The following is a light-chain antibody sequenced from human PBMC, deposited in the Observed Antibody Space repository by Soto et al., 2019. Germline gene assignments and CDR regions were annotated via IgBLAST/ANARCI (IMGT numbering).Light chain of an antibody. J-gene: IGLJ1*01. V-gene: IGLV3-25*03. CDR2: KDS. CDR3: QSADSSGTYV. Sequence: SSELTQSPSVSVSPGQTARITCSGDALPKQYAYWYQQKPGQAPVLVIYKDSGRPSGIPERFSGSSSGTTVTLTISGVQAEDEADYYCQSADSSGTYVFGIGTKLTVL. CDR1: ALPKQY.